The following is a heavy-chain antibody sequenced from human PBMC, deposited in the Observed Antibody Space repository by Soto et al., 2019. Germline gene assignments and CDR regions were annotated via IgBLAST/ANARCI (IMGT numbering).Heavy chain of an antibody. D-gene: IGHD3-10*01. Sequence: SETLSLTCTVSGGSVSSGSYYWSWIRQPPGKGLEWIGYIYYSGSTNYNPSLKSRVTISVDTSKNQFSLKLSSVTAADTAVYYCATDPYYYGSGSYRNYGMDVWGQGTTVTVSS. CDR3: ATDPYYYGSGSYRNYGMDV. V-gene: IGHV4-61*01. CDR2: IYYSGST. J-gene: IGHJ6*02. CDR1: GGSVSSGSYY.